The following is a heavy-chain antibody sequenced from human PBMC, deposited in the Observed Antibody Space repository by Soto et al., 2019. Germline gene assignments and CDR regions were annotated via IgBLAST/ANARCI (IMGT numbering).Heavy chain of an antibody. V-gene: IGHV3-23*01. CDR2: ISGGGDAT. D-gene: IGHD2-2*01. CDR1: VLTFINKA. Sequence: EVQLLESGGGLVRPGGSRRLSSAGSVLTFINKAMNWVRQAPGKGLQGASSISGGGDATFFADSGRGRFTISRDNSKNTVTLQMNSLGVDDTAVYYCARKILGSTSRPNYWYFDLWGRGTLVTVSS. CDR3: ARKILGSTSRPNYWYFDL. J-gene: IGHJ2*01.